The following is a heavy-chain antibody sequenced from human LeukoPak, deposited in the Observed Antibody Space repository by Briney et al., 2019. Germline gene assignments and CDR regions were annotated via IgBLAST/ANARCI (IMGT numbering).Heavy chain of an antibody. V-gene: IGHV1-46*01. CDR2: INPSGGST. J-gene: IGHJ6*03. Sequence: PGASVKVSCKASGYTFTSYYMHWVRQAPGQGLEWMGVINPSGGSTSYAQKFQGRVTMTRDTSTSTVYMELSSLRSEDTAVYYCAKSFTRGYSGYDPRGYYYYMDVWGKGTTVTVSS. CDR1: GYTFTSYY. D-gene: IGHD5-12*01. CDR3: AKSFTRGYSGYDPRGYYYYMDV.